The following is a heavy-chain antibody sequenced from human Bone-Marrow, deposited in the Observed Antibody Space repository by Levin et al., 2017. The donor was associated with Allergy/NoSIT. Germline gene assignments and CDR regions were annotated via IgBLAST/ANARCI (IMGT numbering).Heavy chain of an antibody. CDR3: TTDRDGHIHVRLFDF. Sequence: ASVKVSCKVSGYSLFNLYIHWVRQAPGKGLEWMGGFDPEDGETIYAPKFQGRVTMTEDTATDTAYMELTSLRSEDTAVYYCTTDRDGHIHVRLFDFWGQGTLVTVSS. D-gene: IGHD3-10*01. CDR1: GYSLFNLY. J-gene: IGHJ4*02. CDR2: FDPEDGET. V-gene: IGHV1-24*01.